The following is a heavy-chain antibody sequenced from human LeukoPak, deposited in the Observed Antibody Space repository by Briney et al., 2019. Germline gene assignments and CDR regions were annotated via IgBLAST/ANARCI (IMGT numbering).Heavy chain of an antibody. CDR3: AKDQWFGEFDAFDI. V-gene: IGHV3-30*18. D-gene: IGHD3-10*01. J-gene: IGHJ3*02. Sequence: GGSLRLSCAASGFTFSSYGMHWVRQAPGKGLEWVAVISYDGSNKYYADSVKGRFTISRDNSKYTLYLQMNSLRAEDTAVYCCAKDQWFGEFDAFDIWGQGTMVTVSS. CDR2: ISYDGSNK. CDR1: GFTFSSYG.